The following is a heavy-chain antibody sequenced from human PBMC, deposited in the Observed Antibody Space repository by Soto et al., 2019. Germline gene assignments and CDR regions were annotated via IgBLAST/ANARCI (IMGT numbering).Heavy chain of an antibody. CDR2: IYYSGST. Sequence: PSETLSLTCTVSCGSISSGDYYLSLLLQPPVKGLEWIGYIYYSGSTYYNPSLKSRVTISVDTSKNQFSLKLSSVTAADTAVYYCARERGTTSFALPYIDYWGQGTLVTVSS. V-gene: IGHV4-30-4*01. CDR3: ARERGTTSFALPYIDY. CDR1: CGSISSGDYY. J-gene: IGHJ4*02. D-gene: IGHD1-7*01.